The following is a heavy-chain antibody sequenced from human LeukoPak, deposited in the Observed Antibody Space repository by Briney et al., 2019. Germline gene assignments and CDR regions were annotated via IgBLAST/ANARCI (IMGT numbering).Heavy chain of an antibody. D-gene: IGHD2-15*01. CDR2: IYYSGST. CDR1: GGSISSYY. CDR3: ARDTHHVVVVAATTSDAFDI. V-gene: IGHV4-39*07. J-gene: IGHJ3*02. Sequence: SETLSLTCTVSGGSISSYYWSWIREPPGKGLEWGGSIYYSGSTYYNPSLKSRVTISVDTSKNQFSLKLSSVTAGDTAVYYCARDTHHVVVVAATTSDAFDIWGQGTMVTVSS.